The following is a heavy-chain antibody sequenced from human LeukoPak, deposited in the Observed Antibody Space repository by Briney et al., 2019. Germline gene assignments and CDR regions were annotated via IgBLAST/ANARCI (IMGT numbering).Heavy chain of an antibody. CDR2: ISGSGGST. CDR1: GFTFSSYA. Sequence: GGSLRLSCAASGFTFSSYAMSWVRQAPGKGLEWVSAISGSGGSTYYADSVKGRFTSSRDNSKNTLYLQMNSLRAEDTAVYYCAKSASLGYCSGGSCYFDYWGQGTLVTVSS. CDR3: AKSASLGYCSGGSCYFDY. D-gene: IGHD2-15*01. V-gene: IGHV3-23*01. J-gene: IGHJ4*02.